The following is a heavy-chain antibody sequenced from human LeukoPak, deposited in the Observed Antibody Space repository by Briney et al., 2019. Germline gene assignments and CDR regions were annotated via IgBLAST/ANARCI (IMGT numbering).Heavy chain of an antibody. J-gene: IGHJ4*02. D-gene: IGHD3-3*01. V-gene: IGHV3-30*04. CDR3: TRDANDFSPRYYFDY. CDR1: GFTFSNYA. Sequence: GGSLRLSCTASGFTFSNYAMHWVRQAPGKGLEWVAIISYDGTKQFYADSVKGRFTISRDDSRNTLYLQMNSLRPEDTAVYYCTRDANDFSPRYYFDYWGQGTLVTVSS. CDR2: ISYDGTKQ.